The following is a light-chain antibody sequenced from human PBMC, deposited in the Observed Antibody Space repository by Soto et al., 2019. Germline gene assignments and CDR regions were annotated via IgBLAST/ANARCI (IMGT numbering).Light chain of an antibody. V-gene: IGLV2-14*01. CDR2: DVS. J-gene: IGLJ2*01. CDR1: SSDVGGYNY. CDR3: SSYTSSIL. Sequence: QSALTQPASVSGSPGQSITISCTGTSSDVGGYNYVSWYQQHPGKAPKLMIYDVSNRPSGVSNRFSGSKSGNTASLTISGLQAEDEADYYCSSYTSSILFGGGTKETVL.